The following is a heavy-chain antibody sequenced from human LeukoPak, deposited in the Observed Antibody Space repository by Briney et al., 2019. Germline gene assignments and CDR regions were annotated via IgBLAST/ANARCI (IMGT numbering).Heavy chain of an antibody. CDR3: ARDYYGSGSRNEYYYYYYMDV. V-gene: IGHV1-46*01. CDR1: GYTFTSYY. CDR2: INPSGGST. J-gene: IGHJ6*03. D-gene: IGHD3-10*01. Sequence: ASVKVSCKASGYTFTSYYMHWVRQAPGQGLEWMGIINPSGGSTSYAQKLQGRVTMTTDTSTSTAYMELRSLRSDDTAVYYCARDYYGSGSRNEYYYYYYMDVWGKGTTVTVSS.